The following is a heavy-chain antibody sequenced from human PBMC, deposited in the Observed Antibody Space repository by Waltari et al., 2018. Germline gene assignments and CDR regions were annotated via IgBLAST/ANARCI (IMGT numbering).Heavy chain of an antibody. CDR3: ARGDFLDSSGYQPLYY. D-gene: IGHD2-2*01. CDR2: FYHSGSTKY. V-gene: IGHV4-59*01. Sequence: VQLQQSGPGLVKPSETLSLTCTVSGGSLSTSYWPWIRRPPGKGLEWIGSFYHSGSTKYNYNPSLKSRVTISVDMSKNQFSLELSSVTAADTALYYCARGDFLDSSGYQPLYYWGQGTPVSVSS. CDR1: GGSLSTSY. J-gene: IGHJ4*02.